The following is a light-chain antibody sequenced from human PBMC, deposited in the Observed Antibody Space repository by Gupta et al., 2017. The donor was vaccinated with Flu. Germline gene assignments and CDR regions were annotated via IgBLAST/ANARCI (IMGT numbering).Light chain of an antibody. J-gene: IGKJ1*01. Sequence: TGDRVTITCRASQGISSYLACYQQKPGKAPKLLIYAASTLQSGVPSRFSGSGSGTDFTLTISFLQSEDVATYYCQQYYSYPPTFGQGTKVEIK. CDR3: QQYYSYPPT. V-gene: IGKV1-8*01. CDR2: AAS. CDR1: QGISSY.